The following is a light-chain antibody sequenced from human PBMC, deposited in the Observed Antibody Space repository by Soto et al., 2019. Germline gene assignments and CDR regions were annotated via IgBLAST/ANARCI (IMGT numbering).Light chain of an antibody. Sequence: DIVMTQSPDSLAVSLGERATINCKSSQSVLSNSNNKNLLAWFQQKPGHPPRLLIYWASTRESGVPDRFSGSGSGTDFTLNISSLQAEDVAIYYYQPYSSPQVTFGQGKKVEI. CDR3: QPYSSPQVT. CDR1: QSVLSNSNNKNL. CDR2: WAS. J-gene: IGKJ1*01. V-gene: IGKV4-1*01.